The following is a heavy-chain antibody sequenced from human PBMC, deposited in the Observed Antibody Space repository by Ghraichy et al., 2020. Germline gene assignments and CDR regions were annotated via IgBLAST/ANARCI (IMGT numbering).Heavy chain of an antibody. Sequence: GESLNISCAASGFTFSGSAMHWVRQASGKGLEWVGRIRSKANSYATAYAASVKGRFTISRDDSKNTAYLQMNSLKTEDTAVYYCTRLLGIAAAGTIGWDDYWGQGTLVTVSS. J-gene: IGHJ4*02. V-gene: IGHV3-73*01. CDR2: IRSKANSYAT. CDR3: TRLLGIAAAGTIGWDDY. CDR1: GFTFSGSA. D-gene: IGHD6-13*01.